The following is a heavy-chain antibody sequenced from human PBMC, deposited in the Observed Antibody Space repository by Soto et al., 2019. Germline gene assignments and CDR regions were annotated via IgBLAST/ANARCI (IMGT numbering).Heavy chain of an antibody. CDR1: GGTISDFH. D-gene: IGHD3-3*01. CDR3: ARDYKIFEILYRMDV. CDR2: LHNSGTT. J-gene: IGHJ6*02. V-gene: IGHV4-59*01. Sequence: PSEPLSLTCTVSGGTISDFHWSWIRQSPGKGLEWIGYLHNSGTTDYNPSLKSRVTISVDTSKNNFSLRLTSVTAVDTAVYYCARDYKIFEILYRMDVWGQGNTVTVS.